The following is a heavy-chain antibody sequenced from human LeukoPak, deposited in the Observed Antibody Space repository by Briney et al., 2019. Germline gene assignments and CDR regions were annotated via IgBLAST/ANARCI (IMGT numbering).Heavy chain of an antibody. J-gene: IGHJ4*02. CDR1: GGSISSYY. D-gene: IGHD3-10*01. CDR2: IYYSGST. CDR3: ARTQWFGELPFDY. V-gene: IGHV4-59*01. Sequence: SETLSLTCTVSGGSISSYYWSWIRQPPGKGLEWIGYIYYSGSTNYNPSLKSRVTISVDTSKNQFSLKLSSVTAEDTAVYYCARTQWFGELPFDYWGQGTLVTVSS.